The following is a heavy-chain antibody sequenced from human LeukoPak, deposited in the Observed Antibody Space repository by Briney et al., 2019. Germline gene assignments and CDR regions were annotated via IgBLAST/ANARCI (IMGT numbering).Heavy chain of an antibody. J-gene: IGHJ5*02. CDR1: GDSISSGYY. CDR2: IYHSGNT. CDR3: AKGIKCSSLSCDAFDP. D-gene: IGHD2-2*01. Sequence: PSETLSLTCNVSGDSISSGYYWGWIRQSPGKGLEWIGNIYHSGNTQYNPSLHRRVTLSVDTSKSQFSLRLRFVTAADTAVYYCAKGIKCSSLSCDAFDPWGQGTPVTVSS. V-gene: IGHV4-38-2*02.